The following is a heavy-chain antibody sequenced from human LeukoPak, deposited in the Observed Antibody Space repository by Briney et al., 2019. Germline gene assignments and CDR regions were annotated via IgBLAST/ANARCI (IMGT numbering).Heavy chain of an antibody. CDR1: GFXFSSYG. D-gene: IGHD2-2*01. J-gene: IGHJ3*02. Sequence: GGSLRLSCAASGFXFSSYGIHWVRQAPGKGLEWVAVIWYDGSNKYYADSVKGRFTISRDDSKNTLYLQMNSLRAEDTAVYYCARDAAEYCSSTTCRGGSFDIWGQGTMVTVSS. CDR2: IWYDGSNK. CDR3: ARDAAEYCSSTTCRGGSFDI. V-gene: IGHV3-33*01.